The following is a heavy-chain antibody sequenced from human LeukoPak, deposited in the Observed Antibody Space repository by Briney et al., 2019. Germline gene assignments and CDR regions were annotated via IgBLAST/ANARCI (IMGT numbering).Heavy chain of an antibody. CDR2: INHSGST. CDR3: ASGYGDLDY. D-gene: IGHD4-17*01. Sequence: SETLSLTCAVYGGSFSGYYWSWIRQPPGKGLEWIGEINHSGSTNYNPSLKGRVTISVDTSKNQFSLKLSSVTAADTAVYYCASGYGDLDYWGRGTLVTVSS. CDR1: GGSFSGYY. V-gene: IGHV4-34*01. J-gene: IGHJ4*02.